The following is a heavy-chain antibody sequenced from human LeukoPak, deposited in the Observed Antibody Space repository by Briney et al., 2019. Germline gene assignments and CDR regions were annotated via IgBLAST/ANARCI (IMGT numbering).Heavy chain of an antibody. V-gene: IGHV3-49*02. CDR1: CFIFGYDA. D-gene: IGHD4/OR15-4a*01. J-gene: IGHJ6*03. Sequence: PGPALILSCTAACFIFGYDAMSGGRQAPGKGQEWGWFIRSKAYGGTTEYAASVKGRFTISRDDSKSIAYLQMNSLKTEDTAVYYCTRDLTNYYYYYYMDVWGKGTTVTVSS. CDR2: IRSKAYGGTT. CDR3: TRDLTNYYYYYYMDV.